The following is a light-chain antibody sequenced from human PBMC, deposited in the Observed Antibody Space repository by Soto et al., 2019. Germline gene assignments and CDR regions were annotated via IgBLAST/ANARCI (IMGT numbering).Light chain of an antibody. Sequence: QSALTQPASVSGSPGQSITISCTGTSSDVGRYNYVSWFQQHPGKAPKLMIYDVTYRPSGVSDRFSGSKSGNTASLTISGLHPEDEADYYCSSYTSGSTLFGGGTKLTVL. J-gene: IGLJ2*01. CDR3: SSYTSGSTL. CDR2: DVT. CDR1: SSDVGRYNY. V-gene: IGLV2-14*03.